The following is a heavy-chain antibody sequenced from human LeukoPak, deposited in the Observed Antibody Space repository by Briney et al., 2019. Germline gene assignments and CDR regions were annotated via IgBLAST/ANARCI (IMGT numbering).Heavy chain of an antibody. V-gene: IGHV1-58*02. CDR1: GFTFTSSA. J-gene: IGHJ4*02. CDR3: AADLGAYYYDSSGYYY. CDR2: IVVGSGNT. Sequence: GASVKVSCKASGFTFTSSAMQWVRQARGQRLEWIGWIVVGSGNTNYAQKFQERVTITRDMSTSTAYMELSSLRSEDTAVYYCAADLGAYYYDSSGYYYWGQGTLVTVSS. D-gene: IGHD3-22*01.